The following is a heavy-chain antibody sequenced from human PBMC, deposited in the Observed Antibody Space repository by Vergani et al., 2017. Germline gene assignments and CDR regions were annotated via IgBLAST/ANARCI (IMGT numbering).Heavy chain of an antibody. D-gene: IGHD6-13*01. CDR3: ARGSSWNHLNFDY. CDR2: IYYSGST. J-gene: IGHJ4*02. V-gene: IGHV4-39*07. Sequence: QLQLQESGPGLVKPSATLSLTCSVSGASIRSSNYYWGWIRQPPGKGLEWIASIYYSGSTYYNPSLKSRVTISVDTSKNQFSLKLSSVTAADTAVYYCARGSSWNHLNFDYWGQGTLVTVSS. CDR1: GASIRSSNYY.